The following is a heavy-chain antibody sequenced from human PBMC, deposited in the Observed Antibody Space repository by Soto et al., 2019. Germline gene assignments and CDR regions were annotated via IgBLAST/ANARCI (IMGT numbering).Heavy chain of an antibody. CDR3: AGDPAS. CDR1: GGSITRGGYY. V-gene: IGHV4-31*03. J-gene: IGHJ4*02. CDR2: IYNSGTT. Sequence: QVQLQESGPGLVKPSETLSLTCTVSGGSITRGGYYWSWIRQHPGKGLEWIGYIYNSGTTYYIPSLKSRVTIAVDTSKNQFSLKLTSVTAADSAVYYFAGDPASWCQGTLVTVSS.